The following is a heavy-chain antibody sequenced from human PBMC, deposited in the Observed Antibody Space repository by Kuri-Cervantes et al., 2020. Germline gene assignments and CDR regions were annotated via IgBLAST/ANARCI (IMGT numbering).Heavy chain of an antibody. Sequence: LTCAASGFTFSSYAMHWVRQAPGKGLEWVAVISYDGSNKYYADSVKGRFTISRDNSKNTLYLQMTSLRAEDTAVYYCAELVKGEGGMDVWDQGTTVTVSS. J-gene: IGHJ6*02. CDR1: GFTFSSYA. D-gene: IGHD6-13*01. CDR3: AELVKGEGGMDV. V-gene: IGHV3-30-3*01. CDR2: ISYDGSNK.